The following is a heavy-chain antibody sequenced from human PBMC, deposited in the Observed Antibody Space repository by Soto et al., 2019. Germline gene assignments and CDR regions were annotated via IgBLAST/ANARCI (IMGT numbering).Heavy chain of an antibody. CDR2: IIPIFGTA. CDR3: AREGRRGHGYKFTVE. D-gene: IGHD5-12*01. Sequence: SVKVSCKASGGTFSSYAISWVRQAPGQGLEWMGGIIPIFGTANYAQKFQGRVTITADKSTSTAYMELSSLRSEDTAVYYCAREGRRGHGYKFTVEWGQGALETVSS. CDR1: GGTFSSYA. J-gene: IGHJ4*02. V-gene: IGHV1-69*06.